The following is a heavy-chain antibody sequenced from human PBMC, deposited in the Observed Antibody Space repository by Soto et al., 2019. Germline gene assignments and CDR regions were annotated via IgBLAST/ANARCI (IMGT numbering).Heavy chain of an antibody. Sequence: QVQLVDSGGGVVQPGRSLRLSCVASGFTFSYYAMHWVRQAPGKGLEWVAVISNDGSDNQYADSVKGRFTISRENSKNTLYLQMNGLRAEDKAVYFCVRDRSHNRGYYVLFDYWGQGTLVAVSS. V-gene: IGHV3-30-3*01. J-gene: IGHJ4*02. CDR2: ISNDGSDN. D-gene: IGHD3-22*01. CDR1: GFTFSYYA. CDR3: VRDRSHNRGYYVLFDY.